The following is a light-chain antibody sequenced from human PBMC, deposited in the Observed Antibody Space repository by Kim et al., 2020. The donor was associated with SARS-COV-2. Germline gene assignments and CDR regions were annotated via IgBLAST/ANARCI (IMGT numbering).Light chain of an antibody. CDR3: QQYNSYPQT. CDR1: RSSSSW. J-gene: IGKJ1*01. Sequence: SVGDRGTCTCRASRSSSSWLARDQQKAGKAPKLLIYKAYSLERGVPSRFRGSGSGTECTPTTSSLQPDEFETLFCQQYNSYPQTFGQGTEVDIK. V-gene: IGKV1-5*03. CDR2: KAY.